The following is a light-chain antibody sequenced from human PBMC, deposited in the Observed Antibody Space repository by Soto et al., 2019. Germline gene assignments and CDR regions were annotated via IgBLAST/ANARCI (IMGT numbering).Light chain of an antibody. CDR2: GAS. CDR3: HQHGSSPPYT. V-gene: IGKV3-20*01. Sequence: EIVLTQSPGTLSLSPGERATLSCRASQSVSSSYLAWYQQKPGQAPRLLIYGASSRATGIPDRFRGSGSGTDFTLTISRLEPEDGAGYYCHQHGSSPPYTFGQGTKLEIK. J-gene: IGKJ2*01. CDR1: QSVSSSY.